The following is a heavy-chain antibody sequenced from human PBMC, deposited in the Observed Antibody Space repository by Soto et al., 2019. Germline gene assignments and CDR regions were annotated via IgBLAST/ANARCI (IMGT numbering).Heavy chain of an antibody. CDR2: VFHSGSV. Sequence: PSESLSLTCTVSAASISGDYYHWTWIRQSPGKGLEWIGYVFHSGSVLYNPSLKSRLHISVDTAKNQFSLRLTSVTAADTAVYFCAREDDGGDRDYYGLDVWGQGTTVSVSS. J-gene: IGHJ6*02. V-gene: IGHV4-30-4*08. CDR3: AREDDGGDRDYYGLDV. D-gene: IGHD2-21*02. CDR1: AASISGDYYH.